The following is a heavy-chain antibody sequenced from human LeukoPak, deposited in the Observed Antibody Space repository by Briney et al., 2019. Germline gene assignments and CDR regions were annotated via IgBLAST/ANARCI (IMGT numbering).Heavy chain of an antibody. J-gene: IGHJ5*02. V-gene: IGHV3-30-3*01. CDR1: GFTFSSYA. D-gene: IGHD4-23*01. CDR3: AKDLRWSPGSWFDP. Sequence: GGSLRLSCAASGFTFSSYAMHWVRQAPGKGLEWVAVISYDGSNKYYADSVKGRFTISRDNSKNTLYLQMNSLRAEDTAVYYCAKDLRWSPGSWFDPWGQGTLVTVSS. CDR2: ISYDGSNK.